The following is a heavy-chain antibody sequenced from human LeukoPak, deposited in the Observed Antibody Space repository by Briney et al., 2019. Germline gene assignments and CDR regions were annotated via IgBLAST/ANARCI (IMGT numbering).Heavy chain of an antibody. Sequence: PSETLSLTCIVSGGSISDFYWSWVRQSAGKGLEYIGRIYSSGSTNYNPSLKSRAAMSVDTSKNQFSLNLRSLTAADTAVYYCARVTDSLDYWGQGTLVTVSP. CDR3: ARVTDSLDY. V-gene: IGHV4-4*07. CDR1: GGSISDFY. J-gene: IGHJ4*02. D-gene: IGHD4-11*01. CDR2: IYSSGST.